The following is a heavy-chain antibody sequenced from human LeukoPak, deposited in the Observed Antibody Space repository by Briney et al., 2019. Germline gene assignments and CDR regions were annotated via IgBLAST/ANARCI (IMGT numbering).Heavy chain of an antibody. D-gene: IGHD3-22*01. V-gene: IGHV4-34*01. CDR3: ARLKYYYDSSGYYYAQPFDY. Sequence: MSSETLSLTCAVYGGSFSGYYWSWIRQPPGKGLEWIGEINHSGSTNYNPSLKSRVTISVDTSKNQFSLKLSSVTAADTAVYYCARLKYYYDSSGYYYAQPFDYWGQGTLVTVSS. CDR1: GGSFSGYY. CDR2: INHSGST. J-gene: IGHJ4*02.